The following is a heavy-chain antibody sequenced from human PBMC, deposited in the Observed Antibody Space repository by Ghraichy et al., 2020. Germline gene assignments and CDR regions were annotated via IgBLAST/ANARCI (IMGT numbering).Heavy chain of an antibody. V-gene: IGHV3-23*01. D-gene: IGHD3-3*01. Sequence: GESLNISCAASGFTFSSYAMSWVRQAPGKGLEWVSAISGSGGSTYYADSVKGRFTISRDNSKNTLYLQMNSLRAEDTAVYYCAKDNPPPGNFGVVIRGYYGMDVWGQGTTVTVSS. CDR3: AKDNPPPGNFGVVIRGYYGMDV. CDR1: GFTFSSYA. CDR2: ISGSGGST. J-gene: IGHJ6*02.